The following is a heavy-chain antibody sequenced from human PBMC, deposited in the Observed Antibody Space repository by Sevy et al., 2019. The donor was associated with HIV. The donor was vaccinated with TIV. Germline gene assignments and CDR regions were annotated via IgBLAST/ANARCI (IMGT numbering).Heavy chain of an antibody. V-gene: IGHV3-30-3*01. J-gene: IGHJ5*02. CDR2: ISYDGSNK. CDR1: GFTFSSYA. D-gene: IGHD2-2*01. Sequence: QLGGSLRLSCAASGFTFSSYAMHWVRQAPGKGLEWVAVISYDGSNKYYADSVKGRFTISRDNSKNTLYLQMNSLRAEDTAVYYCASVAVGVVVPAAMRVSGGWFDPWGQGTLVTVSS. CDR3: ASVAVGVVVPAAMRVSGGWFDP.